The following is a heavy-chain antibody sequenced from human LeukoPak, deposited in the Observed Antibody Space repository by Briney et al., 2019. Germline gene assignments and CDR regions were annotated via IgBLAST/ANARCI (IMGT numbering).Heavy chain of an antibody. J-gene: IGHJ4*02. CDR1: GYTFTSYG. V-gene: IGHV1-18*01. CDR2: ISDSNNKT. CDR3: AKEGDHDLVPDS. D-gene: IGHD2-21*02. Sequence: ASVKVSCKASGYTFTSYGLSWVRQAPGQGLEWMGWISDSNNKTNYAQNLQGRVTMTTDTSTSTAYMELRSLRSDDTAIYYCAKEGDHDLVPDSWGQGTQVTVSS.